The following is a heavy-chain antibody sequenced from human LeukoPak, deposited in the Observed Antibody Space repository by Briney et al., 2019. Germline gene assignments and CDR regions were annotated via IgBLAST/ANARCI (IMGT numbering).Heavy chain of an antibody. CDR1: GGSVSSSSYY. J-gene: IGHJ4*02. CDR2: INHSGST. V-gene: IGHV4-39*07. Sequence: SQTLSLTCTVSGGSVSSSSYYWGWIRQPPGKGLEWIGEINHSGSTNYNPSLKSRVTISVDTSKNQFSLKLSSVTAADTAVYYCARGTSGNSRVDWGQGTLVTVSS. D-gene: IGHD4-23*01. CDR3: ARGTSGNSRVD.